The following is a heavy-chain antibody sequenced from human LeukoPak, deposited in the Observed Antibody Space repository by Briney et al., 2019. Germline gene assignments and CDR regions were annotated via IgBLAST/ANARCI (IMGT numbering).Heavy chain of an antibody. CDR3: ARVGNYYDSSGHYYFDY. J-gene: IGHJ4*02. V-gene: IGHV4-4*07. CDR1: GGSISIYY. CDR2: IYTSGST. Sequence: SETLSLTCTVSGGSISIYYWSWIRQPAGKGLEWIGRIYTSGSTNYNPSLKSRVTMSVDTSKNQFSLKLSSVTAADTAVYYCARVGNYYDSSGHYYFDYWGQGTLVTVSS. D-gene: IGHD3-22*01.